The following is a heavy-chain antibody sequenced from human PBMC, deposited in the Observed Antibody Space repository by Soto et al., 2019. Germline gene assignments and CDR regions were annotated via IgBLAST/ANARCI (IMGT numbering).Heavy chain of an antibody. CDR1: GGTFSRFA. V-gene: IGHV1-69*13. Sequence: SVKVSCKASGGTFSRFAISWVRQAPGQGLEWTGGIIPMFGKANYAQKFQGRVSITADESTSTGYMELRSLRSEDTAVYYCARDSTLYDTSGYYYLYWGQGTLVTVSS. CDR2: IIPMFGKA. D-gene: IGHD3-22*01. J-gene: IGHJ4*02. CDR3: ARDSTLYDTSGYYYLY.